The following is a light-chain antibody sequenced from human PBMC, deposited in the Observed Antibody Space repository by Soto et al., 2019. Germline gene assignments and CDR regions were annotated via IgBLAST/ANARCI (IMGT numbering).Light chain of an antibody. CDR3: SSYVSGNTVV. Sequence: QSVLTQPASVSGSPGQSITISCTGTSSDVGAYNSVCWYQQHPGKVPKLLIYEVTNRPSGVSNRFSGSKSGNTASLTISGLQPEDDANYYCSSYVSGNTVVFGGGTQLTVL. CDR1: SSDVGAYNS. CDR2: EVT. J-gene: IGLJ2*01. V-gene: IGLV2-14*01.